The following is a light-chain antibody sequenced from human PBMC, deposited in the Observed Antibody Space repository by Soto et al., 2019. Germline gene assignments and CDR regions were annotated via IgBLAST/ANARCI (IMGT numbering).Light chain of an antibody. Sequence: DIQMTQSPSTLSASVGDRVTITCRASQSISSWLAWYQQKPGKAPKLLIYKASSLESGVPSRFSGSGSGTEFTLTISSLQPDDFATYYSQHPATFGQGTKVEIK. CDR2: KAS. V-gene: IGKV1-5*03. CDR3: QHPAT. CDR1: QSISSW. J-gene: IGKJ1*01.